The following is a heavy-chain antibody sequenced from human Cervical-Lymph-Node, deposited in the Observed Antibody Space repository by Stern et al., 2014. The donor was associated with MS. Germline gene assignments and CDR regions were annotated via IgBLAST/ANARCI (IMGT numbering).Heavy chain of an antibody. V-gene: IGHV1-8*01. CDR1: AYTSTSFD. CDR2: MNPKSGNT. Sequence: VQLVESGAELKKPGASVKVSCKAPAYTSTSFDINWGRQATGQGLEWLGWMNPKSGNTGYAQKFQGRVTMTRNTSISTAYMELSSLRSEDTAVYYWVRGGYSYGFPFDYWGQGTLVTVSS. J-gene: IGHJ4*02. CDR3: VRGGYSYGFPFDY. D-gene: IGHD5-12*01.